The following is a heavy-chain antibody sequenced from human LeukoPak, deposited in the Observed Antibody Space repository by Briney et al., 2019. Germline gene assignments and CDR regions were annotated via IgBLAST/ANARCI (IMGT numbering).Heavy chain of an antibody. J-gene: IGHJ4*02. D-gene: IGHD3-3*01. V-gene: IGHV3-49*04. Sequence: GGSLRLSCTPSGFTFGDYAMSWVRQAPGKGLEWVGFIRSKAYGGTTEYAASVKGRFTISRDDSKSIAYLQMNSLKTEDTAVYYCTRGQDYDFWSGYYLFDYWGQGTLVTVSS. CDR3: TRGQDYDFWSGYYLFDY. CDR2: IRSKAYGGTT. CDR1: GFTFGDYA.